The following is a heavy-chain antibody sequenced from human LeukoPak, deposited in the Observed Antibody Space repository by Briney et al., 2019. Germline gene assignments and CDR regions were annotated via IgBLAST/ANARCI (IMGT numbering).Heavy chain of an antibody. CDR2: ISYDGSIK. CDR1: GFTFSSYW. D-gene: IGHD3-22*01. Sequence: GGSLRLSCTASGFTFSSYWMNWVRQAPGKGLEWVAVISYDGSIKYYSDSVKGRFTISRDNSKNTLYLQINSLRAEDTAVYYCARDHDSSGFDCWGQGTLATVTS. J-gene: IGHJ4*02. CDR3: ARDHDSSGFDC. V-gene: IGHV3-30*03.